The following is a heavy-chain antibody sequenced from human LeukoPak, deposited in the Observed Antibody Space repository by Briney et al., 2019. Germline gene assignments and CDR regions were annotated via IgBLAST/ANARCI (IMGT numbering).Heavy chain of an antibody. V-gene: IGHV3-66*01. CDR3: ASPSKSGYYYYFAY. Sequence: GGSLRLSCAASGFTVSSNYLSWVRQAPGKGLEWVSVIYSGGPTYYADSVKGRFTISRDNSKNTLYLQMNSLRADDTAVYYCASPSKSGYYYYFAYWGQGTLVTVSS. CDR2: IYSGGPT. CDR1: GFTVSSNY. D-gene: IGHD3-22*01. J-gene: IGHJ4*02.